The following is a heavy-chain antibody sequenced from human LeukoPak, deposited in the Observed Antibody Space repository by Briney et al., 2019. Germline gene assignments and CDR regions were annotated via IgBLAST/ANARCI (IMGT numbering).Heavy chain of an antibody. D-gene: IGHD3-22*01. Sequence: GGSLRLSCVVSGFTFSSYWMSWVRQAPGKGLEWVANIKQDGSEKYYVGSLKGRFTISRDNAKNSLYLQMNSLRAEDTAVYYCARNYYDSSGYYVYWGQGTLVTVSS. CDR3: ARNYYDSSGYYVY. V-gene: IGHV3-7*01. J-gene: IGHJ4*02. CDR2: IKQDGSEK. CDR1: GFTFSSYW.